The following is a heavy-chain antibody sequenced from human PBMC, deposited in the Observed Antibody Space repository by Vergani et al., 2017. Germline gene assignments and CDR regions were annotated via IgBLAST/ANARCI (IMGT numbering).Heavy chain of an antibody. CDR2: INPSGGST. Sequence: QVQLLQSGAEVKKPGASVKVSCKASGYTFTSYYMHWVRQAPGQGLEWMGIINPSGGSTSYAQKFQGRVTMTRDTSTSTVYMELSSLRSEDTAVYYCARLLPYVSSSWYPYYFDYWGQGTLVTVSS. CDR3: ARLLPYVSSSWYPYYFDY. CDR1: GYTFTSYY. D-gene: IGHD6-13*01. V-gene: IGHV1-46*01. J-gene: IGHJ4*02.